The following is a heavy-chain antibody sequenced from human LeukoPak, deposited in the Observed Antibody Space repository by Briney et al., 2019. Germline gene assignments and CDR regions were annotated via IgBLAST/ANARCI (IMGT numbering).Heavy chain of an antibody. Sequence: ASVKASCKASGYTFTSYPMNWVRQAPGQGLEWMGWINTNTGNPTYAQGFTGRFVFSLDTSVSTAYLQISSLKAEDTAVYFCAREDYYYDSSGFGLQAFDIWGQGTMVTVSS. D-gene: IGHD3-22*01. J-gene: IGHJ3*02. V-gene: IGHV7-4-1*02. CDR1: GYTFTSYP. CDR2: INTNTGNP. CDR3: AREDYYYDSSGFGLQAFDI.